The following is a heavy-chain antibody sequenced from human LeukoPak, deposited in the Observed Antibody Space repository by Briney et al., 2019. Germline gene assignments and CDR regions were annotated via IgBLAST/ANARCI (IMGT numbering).Heavy chain of an antibody. Sequence: SQTLSLTCAISGDSVSSNIPAWNWIRQSPSRGLEWLGRTYYRSRWFNDYAVSAKSRITINADTSKNQFSVQLNSITPEDTAVYYCARQRNGALDYWGQGTLVTVSS. V-gene: IGHV6-1*01. CDR1: GDSVSSNIPA. D-gene: IGHD1-1*01. CDR2: TYYRSRWFN. CDR3: ARQRNGALDY. J-gene: IGHJ4*02.